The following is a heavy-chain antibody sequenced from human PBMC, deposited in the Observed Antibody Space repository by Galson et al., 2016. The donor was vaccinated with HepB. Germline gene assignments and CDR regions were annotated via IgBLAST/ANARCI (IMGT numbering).Heavy chain of an antibody. CDR3: TRASFTTFGILRGCFQH. Sequence: SLRLSCAASGFTFSNYAFHWVRQTPGNGLEWVSVISYDGSNKYYSDSVKGRFIISRDNSTNTIILHMNSLRSEDTGVYHCTRASFTTFGILRGCFQHWGQGSRVTVSS. J-gene: IGHJ1*01. CDR1: GFTFSNYA. CDR2: ISYDGSNK. V-gene: IGHV3-30*04. D-gene: IGHD3-3*01.